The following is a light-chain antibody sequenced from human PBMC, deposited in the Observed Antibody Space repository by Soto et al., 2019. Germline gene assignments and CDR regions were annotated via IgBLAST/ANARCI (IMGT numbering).Light chain of an antibody. CDR1: SSNIGAGYD. CDR3: SSYTSSSTLGV. J-gene: IGLJ1*01. Sequence: QAALAQPPSVFGAPGQKVTISCTGISSNIGAGYDLHWYQQHPGKAPKLMIYEVSNRTSGVSNRFSGSKSGNTASLTIYGLQAEDEADYYCSSYTSSSTLGVFGNGTKVTVL. CDR2: EVS. V-gene: IGLV2-14*01.